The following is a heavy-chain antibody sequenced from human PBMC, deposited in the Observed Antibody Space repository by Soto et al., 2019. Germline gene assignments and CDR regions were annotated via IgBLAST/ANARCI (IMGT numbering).Heavy chain of an antibody. V-gene: IGHV1-46*03. CDR1: GYTFTSHY. CDR3: SRGLWQWLFDY. D-gene: IGHD6-19*01. CDR2: IDPSGGAT. Sequence: QVQLVQSGAEVKKPGASVMVSCRASGYTFTSHYMHWVRQAPGQGLEWMGMIDPSGGATTYAQKFQGSVTIPRDTSTTTVYMELSSLRPEDTAVYSCSRGLWQWLFDYWGQGTLVTVSS. J-gene: IGHJ4*02.